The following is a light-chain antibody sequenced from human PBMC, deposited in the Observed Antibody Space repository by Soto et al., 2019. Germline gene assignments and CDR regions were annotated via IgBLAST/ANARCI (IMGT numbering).Light chain of an antibody. Sequence: EIVLTQSPGTLSLSPGERATLSCRASQSVNSNYLAWHQQKPGQAPRLLIFGASSRATGIPDRFSGSGSGTDFTLTISRVEPEDFAVYYCQQYGSSLITFGQGTRLEIK. J-gene: IGKJ5*01. CDR1: QSVNSNY. CDR3: QQYGSSLIT. CDR2: GAS. V-gene: IGKV3-20*01.